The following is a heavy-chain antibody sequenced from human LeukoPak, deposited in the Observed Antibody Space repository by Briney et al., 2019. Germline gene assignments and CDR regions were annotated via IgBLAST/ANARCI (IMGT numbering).Heavy chain of an antibody. CDR2: MNPNSGNT. CDR3: ARGPMYYDSSGYHYYFDY. CDR1: GYTFTSYD. Sequence: ASVKVSCKASGYTFTSYDINWVRQAPGQGLEWMGWMNPNSGNTGYAQKFQGRVTMTRNTSISTAYVELSSLRSEDTAVYYCARGPMYYDSSGYHYYFDYWGQGTLVTVSS. D-gene: IGHD3-22*01. V-gene: IGHV1-8*01. J-gene: IGHJ4*02.